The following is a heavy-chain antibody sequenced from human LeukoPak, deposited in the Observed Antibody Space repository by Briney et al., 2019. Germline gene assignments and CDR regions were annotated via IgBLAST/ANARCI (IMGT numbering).Heavy chain of an antibody. D-gene: IGHD5-24*01. Sequence: PSETLSLTCTVSGGSISSSSYYWGWIRQPPGKGLEWVGRSYYSGSTYYNPSLKSRVTISVDTSENQFSLKLNSVTAADTAVYYCARGPRWLQDYFNFWGQGTLVTVSS. CDR3: ARGPRWLQDYFNF. CDR2: SYYSGST. CDR1: GGSISSSSYY. J-gene: IGHJ4*02. V-gene: IGHV4-39*07.